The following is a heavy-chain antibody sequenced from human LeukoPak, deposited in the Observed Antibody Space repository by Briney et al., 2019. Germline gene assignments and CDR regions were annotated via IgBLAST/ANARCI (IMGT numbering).Heavy chain of an antibody. Sequence: SETLSLTCAVYDGSFSGYYWSWIRQPPGKGLEWIGEINHSGSTNYNPSLKSRVTISVDTSKNQFSLKLSSVTAAGTAVYYCARGFYGSGSGFDYWGQGTLVTVSS. CDR3: ARGFYGSGSGFDY. CDR1: DGSFSGYY. CDR2: INHSGST. J-gene: IGHJ4*02. V-gene: IGHV4-34*01. D-gene: IGHD3-10*01.